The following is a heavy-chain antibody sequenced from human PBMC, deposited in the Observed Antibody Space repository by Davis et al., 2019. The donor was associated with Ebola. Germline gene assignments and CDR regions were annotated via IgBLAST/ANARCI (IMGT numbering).Heavy chain of an antibody. V-gene: IGHV3-66*01. J-gene: IGHJ4*02. D-gene: IGHD2-2*01. Sequence: LSLTCAASGFTFSSYAMSWVRQAPGKGLEWVSVIYSGGSTYYADSVKGRFTISRDNSKNTLYLQMNSLRAEDTAVYYCARVPAENYWGQGTLVTVSS. CDR3: ARVPAENY. CDR2: IYSGGST. CDR1: GFTFSSYA.